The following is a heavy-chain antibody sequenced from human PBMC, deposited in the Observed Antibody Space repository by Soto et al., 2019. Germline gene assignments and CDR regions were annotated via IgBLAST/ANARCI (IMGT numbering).Heavy chain of an antibody. CDR1: GGTLSSYA. CDR3: ARVAEVVPANYYYYGMDV. D-gene: IGHD2-2*01. J-gene: IGHJ6*02. V-gene: IGHV1-69*13. Sequence: GASVKVSCKASGGTLSSYAISWVRQAPGQGLEWMGGITPIFGTANYAQKFQGRVTITADESTSTAYMELSSLRSEDTAVYYCARVAEVVPANYYYYGMDVWGQGTTVTVSS. CDR2: ITPIFGTA.